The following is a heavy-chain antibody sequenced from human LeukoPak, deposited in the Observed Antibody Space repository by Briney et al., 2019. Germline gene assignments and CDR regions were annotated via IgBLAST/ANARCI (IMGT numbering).Heavy chain of an antibody. Sequence: GGSLRLSCAASGFTFSSYAMSWVRQAPGKGLEWVSAISGSGGSTYYADSVKGRFTISRDNSKNTLYLQMNSLRAEDTAVYYCARKGYSSGRTHFDYWGQGTLVTVSS. J-gene: IGHJ4*02. V-gene: IGHV3-23*01. CDR2: ISGSGGST. CDR3: ARKGYSSGRTHFDY. CDR1: GFTFSSYA. D-gene: IGHD6-19*01.